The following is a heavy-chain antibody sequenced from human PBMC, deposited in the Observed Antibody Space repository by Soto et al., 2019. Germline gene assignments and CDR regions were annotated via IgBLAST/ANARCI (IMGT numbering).Heavy chain of an antibody. D-gene: IGHD3-3*01. CDR1: GFTFDDYA. V-gene: IGHV3-9*01. J-gene: IGHJ4*02. CDR3: AKDMAERRFYYYFDY. Sequence: EVQLVESGGGLVQPGRSLRLSCAASGFTFDDYAMHWVRQAPGKGLEWVSGISWNSGNIGYADSVKGRFTISRDNAKNSLYLQMNSLRAEDTALYYCAKDMAERRFYYYFDYWGQGTLVTVSS. CDR2: ISWNSGNI.